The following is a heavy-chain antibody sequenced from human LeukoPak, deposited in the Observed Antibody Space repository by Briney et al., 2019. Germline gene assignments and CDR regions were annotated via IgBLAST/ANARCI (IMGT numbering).Heavy chain of an antibody. Sequence: ASVKVSCKASGYTFTGYYMHWVRQAPGQGLEWMGWINPNSGGTNYAQKFQGRVTMTRDTSISTAYMELSRLRSDDTAVYYCARVADYYDSSASGFDPWGQGTLVTVSS. D-gene: IGHD3-22*01. CDR2: INPNSGGT. CDR3: ARVADYYDSSASGFDP. J-gene: IGHJ5*02. V-gene: IGHV1-2*02. CDR1: GYTFTGYY.